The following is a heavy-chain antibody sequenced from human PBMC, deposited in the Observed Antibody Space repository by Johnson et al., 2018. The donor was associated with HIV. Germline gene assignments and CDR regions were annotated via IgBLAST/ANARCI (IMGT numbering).Heavy chain of an antibody. CDR3: ARDPDPFREYHGDAFDI. CDR2: LSYDGSNK. V-gene: IGHV3-30*04. J-gene: IGHJ3*02. CDR1: GFTFSSYA. Sequence: QVLLVESGGGVVQPGRSLRLSCAASGFTFSSYAMHWVRQAPGKGLEWVAVLSYDGSNKYYADSVKGRFTISRDSSKETLYVQMNSLRGEDTAVYYGARDPDPFREYHGDAFDIWGQGTVVTVSS. D-gene: IGHD3-10*01.